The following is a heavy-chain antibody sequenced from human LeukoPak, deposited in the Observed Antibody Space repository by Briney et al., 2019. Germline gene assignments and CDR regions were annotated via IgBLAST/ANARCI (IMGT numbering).Heavy chain of an antibody. V-gene: IGHV4-61*01. CDR3: ARGAAGYCSGGSCGYYYYYGMDV. CDR2: IYYSGST. J-gene: IGHJ6*04. Sequence: SETLSLTCTVSGGSVSSGSYYWSWVRQPPGKGLEWIGYIYYSGSTNYNPSLKSRVTISVDTSKNQFSLKLSSVTAADTAVYYCARGAAGYCSGGSCGYYYYYGMDVWGKGTTVTVSS. D-gene: IGHD2-15*01. CDR1: GGSVSSGSYY.